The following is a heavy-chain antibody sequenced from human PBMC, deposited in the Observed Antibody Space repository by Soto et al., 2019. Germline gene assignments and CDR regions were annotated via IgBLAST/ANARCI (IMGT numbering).Heavy chain of an antibody. J-gene: IGHJ5*02. D-gene: IGHD4-17*01. CDR3: ARDSHGDYFGGWFDP. V-gene: IGHV4-31*01. CDR2: IYYSGST. CDR1: GGSISSGGYY. Sequence: QVQLQESGPGLVKPSQTLSLTCTVSGGSISSGGYYWSWIRQHPGKGLEWIGYIYYSGSTYYNPSPKSLVTVYVDPSKDQFSLKFGSVTAADTAVYYCARDSHGDYFGGWFDPWGQGTLVTVSS.